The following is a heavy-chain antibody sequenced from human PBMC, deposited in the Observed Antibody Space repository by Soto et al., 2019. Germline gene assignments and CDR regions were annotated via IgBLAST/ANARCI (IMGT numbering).Heavy chain of an antibody. J-gene: IGHJ2*01. D-gene: IGHD3-16*02. CDR3: VRDYRWYIDL. CDR1: GFTFGNFG. CDR2: IWHDGSNQ. Sequence: QVQLVESGGGVVQSGGSLRLSCAASGFTFGNFGIHWVRQAPGKGLEWVAFIWHDGSNQYYTDSVKGRFTISRENSRNTVSLQMNSLGGEDTAVYHCVRDYRWYIDLWGRGTLVTVSS. V-gene: IGHV3-33*01.